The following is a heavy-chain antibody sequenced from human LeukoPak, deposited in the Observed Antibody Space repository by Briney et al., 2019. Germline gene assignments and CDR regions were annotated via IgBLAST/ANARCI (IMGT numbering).Heavy chain of an antibody. V-gene: IGHV4-59*01. CDR1: GGSISSYY. D-gene: IGHD3-22*01. Sequence: PSETLSLTCTVSGGSISSYYWSWIRQPPGKGLEWIGYIYYSGSTNYNPSLKSRVTISVDTSKNQFSLKLSSVTAADTAVYYCAREHSDYYDSSGYYYSAFDIWGQGTMVTVSS. CDR3: AREHSDYYDSSGYYYSAFDI. CDR2: IYYSGST. J-gene: IGHJ3*02.